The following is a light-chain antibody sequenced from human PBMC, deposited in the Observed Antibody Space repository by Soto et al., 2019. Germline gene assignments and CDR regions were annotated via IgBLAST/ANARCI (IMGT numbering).Light chain of an antibody. CDR3: QQRSNWPPWT. CDR1: QSVSSY. V-gene: IGKV3-11*01. J-gene: IGKJ1*01. Sequence: EIVMTQSPATLSVSPGERATLSCRASQSVSSYLAWYQQKPGQAPRLLIYDASNRATGIPARFSGSGSGTDFTLTISRLEPEDFAVYYCQQRSNWPPWTFGQGTKVDSK. CDR2: DAS.